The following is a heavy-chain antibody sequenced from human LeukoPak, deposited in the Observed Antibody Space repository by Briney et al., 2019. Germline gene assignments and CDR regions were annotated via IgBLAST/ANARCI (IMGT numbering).Heavy chain of an antibody. V-gene: IGHV4-39*07. CDR1: GGSMSSSSYY. CDR3: ARIGNYYFDY. Sequence: KPSETLSLTCTVSGGSMSSSSYYWGWIRQPPGKGLEWIGSIYYSGNTYYNPSLKSRVTISVDKSKNQFSLKLTSVTAADTAVYYCARIGNYYFDYWGQGTLVTVSS. D-gene: IGHD1-1*01. CDR2: IYYSGNT. J-gene: IGHJ4*02.